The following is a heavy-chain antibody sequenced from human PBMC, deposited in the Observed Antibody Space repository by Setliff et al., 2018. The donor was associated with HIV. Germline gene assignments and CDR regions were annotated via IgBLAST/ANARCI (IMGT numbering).Heavy chain of an antibody. CDR3: ATLDYYCSQTYNLALHY. J-gene: IGHJ4*02. CDR2: IIPILGIA. D-gene: IGHD3-10*01. CDR1: GGTFSSYA. V-gene: IGHV1-69*10. Sequence: SVKVSCKASGGTFSSYAISWVRQAPGQGLEWMGGIIPILGIANYAQKCQGRVTITADKSTSTAYMELNSLRSEDTAMYYCATLDYYCSQTYNLALHYWGQGTLVTVSS.